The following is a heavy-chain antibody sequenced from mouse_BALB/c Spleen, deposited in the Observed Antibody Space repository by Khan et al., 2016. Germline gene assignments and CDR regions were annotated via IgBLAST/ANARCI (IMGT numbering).Heavy chain of an antibody. CDR1: GFNIKDTY. Sequence: VQLQQSGAEFVKPGASVKLSCTASGFNIKDTYIHWVKQRPEQGLEWIGRIDPANDDTRYDPKFQGKATITADTSSNTAYLQLSSLTAEDTAVYYCARGMYEYGLAYWGKGTLVTVSA. J-gene: IGHJ3*01. CDR2: IDPANDDT. D-gene: IGHD2-4*01. CDR3: ARGMYEYGLAY. V-gene: IGHV14-3*02.